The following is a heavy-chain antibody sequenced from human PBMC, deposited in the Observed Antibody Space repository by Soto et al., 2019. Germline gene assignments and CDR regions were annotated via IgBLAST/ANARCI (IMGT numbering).Heavy chain of an antibody. V-gene: IGHV3-53*01. CDR1: GFTVSNNY. Sequence: PGGSLRLSCAASGFTVSNNYMTWVRQAPGKGLEWVSFIYSSGSTYYADSVKGRFTISRDNFKNTLYLQMNSLRAEDTAVYYGARGYRYTQPVFDYWGLRTLVTGSS. J-gene: IGHJ4*02. D-gene: IGHD5-18*01. CDR3: ARGYRYTQPVFDY. CDR2: IYSSGST.